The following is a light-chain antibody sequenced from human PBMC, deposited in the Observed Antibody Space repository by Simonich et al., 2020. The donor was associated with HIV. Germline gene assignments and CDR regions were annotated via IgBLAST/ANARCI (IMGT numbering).Light chain of an antibody. CDR2: AAS. Sequence: DIQMTQSPSSLSASVGDRVTITCRASQKISSYLNWYQQKPGKAPKLLIYAASILQSGVPARFSGSGSGTDFTLTISSLQPEDVATYYCQQSYSTPRTFGQGTKVEIK. V-gene: IGKV1-39*01. J-gene: IGKJ1*01. CDR1: QKISSY. CDR3: QQSYSTPRT.